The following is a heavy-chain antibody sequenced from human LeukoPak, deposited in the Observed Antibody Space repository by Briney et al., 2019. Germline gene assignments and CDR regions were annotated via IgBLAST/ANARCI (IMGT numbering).Heavy chain of an antibody. CDR2: IYYSGST. D-gene: IGHD4-17*01. CDR3: ARAPTVTFFDY. J-gene: IGHJ4*02. CDR1: GGSISSSSYY. V-gene: IGHV4-39*01. Sequence: KPSETLSLTCTVSGGSISSSSYYWGWIRQPPGKGLEWIGSIYYSGSTYYNPSLKSRVTISVDTSKNQFSLKLSSVTAADTAVYYCARAPTVTFFDYWGQGTLVAVSS.